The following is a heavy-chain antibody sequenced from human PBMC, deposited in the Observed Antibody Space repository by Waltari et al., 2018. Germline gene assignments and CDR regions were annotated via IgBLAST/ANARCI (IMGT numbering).Heavy chain of an antibody. CDR1: GFTFSSYE. V-gene: IGHV3-48*03. CDR2: ISSSGSTI. J-gene: IGHJ4*02. D-gene: IGHD5-18*01. CDR3: ARIQTAMVSDY. Sequence: EVQLVESGGGLVQPGGSLRLPCAASGFTFSSYEMNWVRQAPGKGLDWVSYISSSGSTIYYADSVKGRFTISRDNAKNSLYLQMNSLRAEDTAAYYCARIQTAMVSDYWGQGTLVTVSS.